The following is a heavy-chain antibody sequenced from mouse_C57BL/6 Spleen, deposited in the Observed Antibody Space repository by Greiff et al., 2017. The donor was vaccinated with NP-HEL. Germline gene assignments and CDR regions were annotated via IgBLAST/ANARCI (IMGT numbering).Heavy chain of an antibody. CDR2: IDPSDSYT. J-gene: IGHJ3*01. Sequence: VQLQQPGAELVMPGASVKLSCKASGYTFTSYWMHWVKQRPGQGLEWIGEIDPSDSYTNYNPKFKGKSTLTVDKTSSTAYMQLSSQTSEDAADYYSARRDESWFADWGQGTLVTVSA. V-gene: IGHV1-69*01. CDR3: ARRDESWFAD. CDR1: GYTFTSYW.